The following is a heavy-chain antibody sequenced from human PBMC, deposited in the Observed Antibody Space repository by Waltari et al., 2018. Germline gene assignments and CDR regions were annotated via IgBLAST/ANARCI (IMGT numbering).Heavy chain of an antibody. CDR3: ATVGYYGSGDRDAFDI. CDR1: GYTLTELS. V-gene: IGHV1-24*01. Sequence: QVQLVQSGAEVKKPGASVKVSCKVSGYTLTELSMHWVRQAPGKGLEWMGGCDPEDGETIYAQKFQGRVTMTEDTSTDTAYMELSSLRSEDTAVYYCATVGYYGSGDRDAFDIWGQGTMVTVSS. J-gene: IGHJ3*02. D-gene: IGHD3-10*01. CDR2: CDPEDGET.